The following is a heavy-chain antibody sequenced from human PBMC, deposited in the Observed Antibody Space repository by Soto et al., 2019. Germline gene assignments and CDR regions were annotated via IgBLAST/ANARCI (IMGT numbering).Heavy chain of an antibody. Sequence: GGSLRLSCAASGFTFDDYAMHWVRQAPGKGLEWVSGISWNSGSIGYADSVKGRFTISRDNAKNSLYLQMNSLRAEDTALYYCAKDKGDYYDSSGYYFDYWGQGTLVTVSS. CDR2: ISWNSGSI. D-gene: IGHD3-22*01. CDR1: GFTFDDYA. CDR3: AKDKGDYYDSSGYYFDY. J-gene: IGHJ4*02. V-gene: IGHV3-9*01.